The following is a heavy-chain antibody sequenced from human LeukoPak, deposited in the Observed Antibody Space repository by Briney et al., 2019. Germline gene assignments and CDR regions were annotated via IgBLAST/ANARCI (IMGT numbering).Heavy chain of an antibody. CDR1: GFTFRTRT. CDR3: AREHTSGTYYIDY. J-gene: IGHJ4*02. V-gene: IGHV3-21*04. Sequence: GGSLRPSCAASGFTFRTRTMNWVRQAPGKGLEWLSSIGGTSRDKYYADSVKGRFTISRDNAEDSLYLQMNSLRAEDTAVYYCAREHTSGTYYIDYWGQGILVTVSS. D-gene: IGHD1-26*01. CDR2: IGGTSRDK.